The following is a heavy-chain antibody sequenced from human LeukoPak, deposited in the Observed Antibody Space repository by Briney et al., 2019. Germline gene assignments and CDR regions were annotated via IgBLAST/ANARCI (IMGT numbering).Heavy chain of an antibody. J-gene: IGHJ6*02. CDR3: ARGGDLWFGNGVLKYYYGMDV. CDR2: INHSGST. D-gene: IGHD3-10*01. CDR1: GGSFSGYY. Sequence: SETLSLTCAVYGGSFSGYYWSWIRQPPGKGLEWIGEINHSGSTNYNPSLKSRVTISVDTSKNQFSLKLSSVTAADTAVYYCARGGDLWFGNGVLKYYYGMDVWGQGTTVTVSS. V-gene: IGHV4-34*01.